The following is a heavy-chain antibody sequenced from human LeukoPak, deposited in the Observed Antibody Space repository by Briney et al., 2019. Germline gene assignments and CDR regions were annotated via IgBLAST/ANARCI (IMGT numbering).Heavy chain of an antibody. CDR1: GFTFSSYG. Sequence: PGRSLRLSCAASGFTFSSYGMHWVRQAPGKGLEWVSYISSSGSTRYYADSVKGRFTVSRDNAKNSLYLQMNSLRAEDTAVYYCARVHIAVAGPYVDYWGQGTLVTVSS. CDR2: ISSSGSTR. J-gene: IGHJ4*02. D-gene: IGHD6-19*01. CDR3: ARVHIAVAGPYVDY. V-gene: IGHV3-48*04.